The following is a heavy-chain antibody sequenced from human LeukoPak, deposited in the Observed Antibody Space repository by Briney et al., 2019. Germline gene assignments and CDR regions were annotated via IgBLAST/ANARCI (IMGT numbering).Heavy chain of an antibody. J-gene: IGHJ4*02. CDR1: GGTFSSYA. Sequence: SVKVSCKASGGTFSSYAISWVRQAPGQGLEWMGGIIPIFGTANYAQKLQGRVTITADKSTSTAYMELSSLRSEDTAVYYCARDGAKIAAAGTFDYWGQGTLVTVSS. CDR3: ARDGAKIAAAGTFDY. V-gene: IGHV1-69*06. D-gene: IGHD6-13*01. CDR2: IIPIFGTA.